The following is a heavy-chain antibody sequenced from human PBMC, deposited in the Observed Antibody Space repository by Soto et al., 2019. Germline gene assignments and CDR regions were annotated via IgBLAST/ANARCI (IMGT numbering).Heavy chain of an antibody. Sequence: EVQLLESGGGLVQPGGSLKVSCAASGFTFSNFAMNWVRQAPGKGLEWVSLINSGGESTYYADSVEGRFTISRDNSKNTLYLQMNSLGAEDTAVYFCASGPPTVGSTHLVFDYWGQGILVTVSS. CDR1: GFTFSNFA. CDR2: INSGGEST. J-gene: IGHJ4*02. CDR3: ASGPPTVGSTHLVFDY. V-gene: IGHV3-23*01. D-gene: IGHD1-26*01.